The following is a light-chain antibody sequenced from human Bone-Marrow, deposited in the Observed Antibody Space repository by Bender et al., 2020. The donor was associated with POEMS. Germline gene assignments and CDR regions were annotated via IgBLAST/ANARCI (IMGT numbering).Light chain of an antibody. CDR1: SSDVGSYNS. Sequence: QSALTQPASVSGSPGQSITISCTGTSSDVGSYNSVSWYQQHPGKAPKLIIYDVANRPSGVSNRFSGSKSGNTAALTISGLQAEDEADYYCCSYAGVGVFGTGTKVTVL. CDR3: CSYAGVGV. J-gene: IGLJ1*01. CDR2: DVA. V-gene: IGLV2-14*03.